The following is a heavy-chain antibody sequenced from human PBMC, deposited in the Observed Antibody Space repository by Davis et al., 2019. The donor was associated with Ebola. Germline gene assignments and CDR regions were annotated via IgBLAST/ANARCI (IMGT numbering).Heavy chain of an antibody. CDR1: GFTFSSYA. Sequence: GESLKISCAASGFTFSSYAMSWVRQAPGKGLEWVSAISGSGGSTYYADSVKGRFTISRDNSKNTLYLQMNSLRAEDTAVYYCAIVGFGSGNYHIDYWGQGTLVTVSS. CDR2: ISGSGGST. J-gene: IGHJ4*02. D-gene: IGHD3-16*02. CDR3: AIVGFGSGNYHIDY. V-gene: IGHV3-23*01.